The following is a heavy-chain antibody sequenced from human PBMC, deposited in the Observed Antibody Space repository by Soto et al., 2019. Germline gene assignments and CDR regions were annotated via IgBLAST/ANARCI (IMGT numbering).Heavy chain of an antibody. CDR3: ARGRRYSSRPDAVDI. Sequence: QVQLQESGPGLVKPSETLSLTCTVSGGSISSYYWSWIRQPPGKGLEWIGHIYYSGGTNYNPSPKSRVTISVDTSKNQFSLKLRSVTAADTAVYYCARGRRYSSRPDAVDIWGQGTMVTVSS. CDR1: GGSISSYY. V-gene: IGHV4-59*01. D-gene: IGHD6-13*01. CDR2: IYYSGGT. J-gene: IGHJ3*02.